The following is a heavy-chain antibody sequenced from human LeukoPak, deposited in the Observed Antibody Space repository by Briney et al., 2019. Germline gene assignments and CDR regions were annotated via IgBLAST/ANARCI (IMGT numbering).Heavy chain of an antibody. D-gene: IGHD6-19*01. CDR2: ISWNSGSI. V-gene: IGHV3-9*01. Sequence: GGSLRLSCAASGFTFDDYAMQWVRQAPGRGLGWVSGISWNSGSIGYADSVRGRFTISRDNAKNSLYLQMNSLRAEDTALYYCAKEVAGVGYFDYWGQGTLVTVSS. J-gene: IGHJ4*02. CDR3: AKEVAGVGYFDY. CDR1: GFTFDDYA.